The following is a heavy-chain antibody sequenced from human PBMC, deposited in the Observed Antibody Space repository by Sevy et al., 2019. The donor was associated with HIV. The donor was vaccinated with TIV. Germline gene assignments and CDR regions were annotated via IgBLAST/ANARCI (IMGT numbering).Heavy chain of an antibody. CDR3: ATDKSLRGYSYGFFDY. D-gene: IGHD5-18*01. CDR1: GYTLTELS. Sequence: ASVKVSCKVSGYTLTELSMHWVRQAPGKGLEWMGGFDPEDGETMYAQQFQGRVTMTEDTSTDTAYMELGSLRSEETAVYYCATDKSLRGYSYGFFDYWGQGTLVTVSS. V-gene: IGHV1-24*01. CDR2: FDPEDGET. J-gene: IGHJ4*02.